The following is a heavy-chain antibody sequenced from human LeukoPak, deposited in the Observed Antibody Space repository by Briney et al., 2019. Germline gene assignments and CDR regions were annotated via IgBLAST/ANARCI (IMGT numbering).Heavy chain of an antibody. D-gene: IGHD6-13*01. CDR3: ARGGSSSWSDENWFDP. J-gene: IGHJ5*02. CDR1: GYTFTSYD. CDR2: VNPNSGNT. V-gene: IGHV1-8*01. Sequence: ASVKVSCKASGYTFTSYDINWVRQATGQGLEWMGWVNPNSGNTGYAQKFQGRVTMTRNTSISTAYMELSSLRSEDTAVYYCARGGSSSWSDENWFDPWGQGTLVTVSS.